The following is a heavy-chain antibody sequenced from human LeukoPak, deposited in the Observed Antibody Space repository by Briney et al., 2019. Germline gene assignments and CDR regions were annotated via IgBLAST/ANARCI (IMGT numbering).Heavy chain of an antibody. CDR2: MSGSGASI. V-gene: IGHV3-23*01. CDR3: AKVHLPIGDSRGYAKFDN. J-gene: IGHJ4*02. D-gene: IGHD3-22*01. CDR1: GLTFGTYP. Sequence: GGSLRLSCAASGLTFGTYPMSWVRQAPGKGLEWVSAMSGSGASIYYADSVKGRFTISRDNSKNTLYLQMNSLRAEDTAVYFCAKVHLPIGDSRGYAKFDNWAQGTVVSVSS.